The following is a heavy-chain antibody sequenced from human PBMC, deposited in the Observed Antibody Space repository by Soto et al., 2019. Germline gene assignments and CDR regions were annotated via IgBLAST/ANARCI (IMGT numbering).Heavy chain of an antibody. J-gene: IGHJ4*02. CDR1: GFTFGDYA. CDR2: IRRNAYGGTT. D-gene: IGHD3-16*01. CDR3: TRASSLDFDF. V-gene: IGHV3-49*04. Sequence: GGSLRLSCTTSGFTFGDYALSWVRQAPGKGLEWVGFIRRNAYGGTTDYAASVKGRFTISRDDSKSIAYLQMNSLRTEDTALSYCTRASSLDFDFWGQGTLVTVSS.